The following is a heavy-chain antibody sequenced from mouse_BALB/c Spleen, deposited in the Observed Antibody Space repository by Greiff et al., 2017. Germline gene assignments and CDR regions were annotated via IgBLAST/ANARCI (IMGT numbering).Heavy chain of an antibody. CDR2: ISSGGSYT. J-gene: IGHJ2*01. D-gene: IGHD6-2*01. CDR3: TRDSLAFDY. CDR1: GFTFSSYT. Sequence: EVMLVESGGGLVKPGGSLKLSCAASGFTFSSYTMSWVRQTPEKRLEWVATISSGGSYTYYPDSVKGRFTISRDNAKNTLYLQMSSLKSEDTAMYYCTRDSLAFDYWGQGTTLTVSS. V-gene: IGHV5-6-4*01.